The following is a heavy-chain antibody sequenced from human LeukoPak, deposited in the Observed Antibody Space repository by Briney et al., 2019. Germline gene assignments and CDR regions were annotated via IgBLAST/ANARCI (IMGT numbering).Heavy chain of an antibody. J-gene: IGHJ4*02. CDR2: ITGNGATT. CDR3: ANDLGWIQLNLG. D-gene: IGHD5-18*01. CDR1: GFTFSSYS. V-gene: IGHV3-23*01. Sequence: GGSLRLSCAASGFTFSSYSMNWVRQAPGKGLEWVSGITGNGATTYYADSVKGRFTISRDNSRNTVYLQMNSLRAEDTAVYYCANDLGWIQLNLGRGQGTLVTVSS.